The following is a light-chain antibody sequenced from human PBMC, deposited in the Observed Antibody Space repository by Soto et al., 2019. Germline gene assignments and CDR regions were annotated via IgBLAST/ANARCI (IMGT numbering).Light chain of an antibody. CDR2: EVS. CDR3: SSYTGTSTWV. Sequence: QSALPQPASVSGSPGQSITISCTGTSSDVGGYNYVSWSQQHPGKAPKVMIYEVSNRPSGVSNRFSGSKSGNTASLTISGLQAEDEADYDCSSYTGTSTWVFGGGTKLTVL. J-gene: IGLJ3*02. CDR1: SSDVGGYNY. V-gene: IGLV2-14*01.